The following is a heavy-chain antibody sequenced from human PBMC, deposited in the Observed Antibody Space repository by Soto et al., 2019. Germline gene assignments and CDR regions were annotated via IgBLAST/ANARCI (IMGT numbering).Heavy chain of an antibody. D-gene: IGHD2-15*01. V-gene: IGHV3-21*01. CDR1: GFTFSTYS. Sequence: PGGSLRLSCAASGFTFSTYSMNWVRQAPGKGLEWVSDITTSSSYRFYADSVKGRFTNSRDDAKNSLYLQMNSLRAEDTGVYYCARDLGVALATLTLDFWGQGTLVTVSS. CDR2: ITTSSSYR. J-gene: IGHJ4*02. CDR3: ARDLGVALATLTLDF.